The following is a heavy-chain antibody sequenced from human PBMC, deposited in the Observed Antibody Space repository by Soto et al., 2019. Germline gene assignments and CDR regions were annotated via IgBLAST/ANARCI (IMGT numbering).Heavy chain of an antibody. D-gene: IGHD3-10*01. J-gene: IGHJ1*01. CDR1: GDSMSSSDYY. V-gene: IGHV4-61*08. CDR2: IYYSGST. Sequence: SETLSLTCAVSGDSMSSSDYYWGWIRQPPGKGLEWIGNIYYSGSTNYNPSLKSRVTISVDTSKNQFSLKLSSVTAADTAVYYCARGSRDLVQHWGQGTLVTVSS. CDR3: ARGSRDLVQH.